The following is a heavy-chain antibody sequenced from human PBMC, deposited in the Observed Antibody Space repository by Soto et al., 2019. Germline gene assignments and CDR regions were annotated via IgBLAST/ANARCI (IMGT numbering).Heavy chain of an antibody. J-gene: IGHJ4*02. CDR3: ARDYPGGSYYDY. CDR1: GFTFSSYW. CDR2: INQDGSEK. D-gene: IGHD1-26*01. V-gene: IGHV3-7*03. Sequence: EVQVVESGGGLVQLGGSLGLSCAASGFTFSSYWMSWVRQAPGKGLEWVARINQDGSEKYYVDSVKGRFTISRDNAKNSLYLQMNSLRAEDTAVYYCARDYPGGSYYDYWGQGTLVTVSS.